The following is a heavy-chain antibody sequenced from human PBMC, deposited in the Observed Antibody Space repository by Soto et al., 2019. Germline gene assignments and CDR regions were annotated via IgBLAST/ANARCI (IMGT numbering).Heavy chain of an antibody. CDR2: ISSSSSYT. CDR3: ARDRVESGYPEYFQH. J-gene: IGHJ1*01. V-gene: IGHV3-11*05. CDR1: GFTFSDYY. Sequence: GGSLRLSCAASGFTFSDYYMSWIRQAPGKGLEWVSYISSSSSYTYYADSVKGRFTISRDNSKNTLYLQMNSLRAEDTAVYYCARDRVESGYPEYFQHWGQGTLVTVSS. D-gene: IGHD3-22*01.